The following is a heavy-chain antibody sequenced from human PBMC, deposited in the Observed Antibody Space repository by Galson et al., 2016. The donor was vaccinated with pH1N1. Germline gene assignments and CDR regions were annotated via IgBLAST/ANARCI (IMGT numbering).Heavy chain of an antibody. J-gene: IGHJ4*02. CDR2: FNPDNGNT. CDR1: GYTFTTYL. D-gene: IGHD3-16*01. Sequence: SVKVSCKASGYTFTTYLIHWVRQAPGETLEWMGWFNPDNGNTKYSQRFQGRDTFTRDTSATTAYMEMSSLRSEDTAVYYCARDDYGRYFDYWGQGTLVTVSS. V-gene: IGHV1-3*01. CDR3: ARDDYGRYFDY.